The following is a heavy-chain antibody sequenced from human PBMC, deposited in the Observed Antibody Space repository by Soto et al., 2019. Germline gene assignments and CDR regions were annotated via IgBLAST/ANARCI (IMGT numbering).Heavy chain of an antibody. CDR3: ARDRGYDAHDYYYNAMDV. Sequence: EVQLVESGGGLVKPGGSLRLSCISSGFTFRTYTMNWVRQAPGKGLEWVSGIRGFSPYTFYAESVRGRFAISRDNAKNSLYLQMNRLRAEDTAVYYCARDRGYDAHDYYYNAMDVGGQGTTVTISS. CDR1: GFTFRTYT. D-gene: IGHD2-15*01. V-gene: IGHV3-21*01. CDR2: IRGFSPYT. J-gene: IGHJ6*02.